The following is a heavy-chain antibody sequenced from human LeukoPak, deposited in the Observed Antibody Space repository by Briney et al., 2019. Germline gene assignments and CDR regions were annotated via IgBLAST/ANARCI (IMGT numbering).Heavy chain of an antibody. CDR2: MNPNSGNT. V-gene: IGHV1-8*01. J-gene: IGHJ4*02. CDR3: AGDQTGYYDSSGYDY. Sequence: GASVKVSCKASGYTFTSYEINWVRQATGQGLEWMGWMNPNSGNTGYAQKFQGRVTMTRNTSISTAYMELSSLRSEDTAVYYCAGDQTGYYDSSGYDYSGEGTLVTVSP. D-gene: IGHD3-22*01. CDR1: GYTFTSYE.